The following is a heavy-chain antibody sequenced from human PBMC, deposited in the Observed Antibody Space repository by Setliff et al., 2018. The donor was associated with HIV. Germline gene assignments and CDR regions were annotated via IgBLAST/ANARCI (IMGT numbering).Heavy chain of an antibody. Sequence: GGSLRLSCVASRFSLFRDYGMHWVRQAPGKGLEWVAFIRYDGSNKYYADSVKGRFTISRDNSKNTLYLQMNSLRAEDTAVYYCAKSHMVRGVIQYWGQGTLVTVSS. CDR2: IRYDGSNK. D-gene: IGHD3-10*01. CDR1: RFSLFRDYG. CDR3: AKSHMVRGVIQY. J-gene: IGHJ4*02. V-gene: IGHV3-30*02.